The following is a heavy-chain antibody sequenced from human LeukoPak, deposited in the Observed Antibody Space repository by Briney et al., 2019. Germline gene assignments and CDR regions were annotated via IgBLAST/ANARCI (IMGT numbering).Heavy chain of an antibody. CDR1: GGSFSGYY. V-gene: IGHV4-34*01. CDR3: ARVPGGYYFDY. J-gene: IGHJ4*02. Sequence: SETLSLTCAAYGGSFSGYYWSWIRQPPGKGLEWIGEINHSGSTNYNPSLKSRVTISVDTSKNQFSLKLSSVTAADTAVYYCARVPGGYYFDYWGQGTLVSVSS. D-gene: IGHD2-2*01. CDR2: INHSGST.